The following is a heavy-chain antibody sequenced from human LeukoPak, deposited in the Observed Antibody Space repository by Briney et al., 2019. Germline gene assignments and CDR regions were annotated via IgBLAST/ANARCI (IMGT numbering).Heavy chain of an antibody. D-gene: IGHD3-9*01. CDR2: IYYSGST. Sequence: PSETLSLTCTVSGGSISSSSYYWGWIRRPPGKGLEWIGSIYYSGSTYYNPSLKSRVTMSVDTSKNQFSLKLSSVTAADTAVYYCARGHYDILTGYPDWYFDLWGRGTLVTVSS. CDR3: ARGHYDILTGYPDWYFDL. CDR1: GGSISSSSYY. V-gene: IGHV4-39*07. J-gene: IGHJ2*01.